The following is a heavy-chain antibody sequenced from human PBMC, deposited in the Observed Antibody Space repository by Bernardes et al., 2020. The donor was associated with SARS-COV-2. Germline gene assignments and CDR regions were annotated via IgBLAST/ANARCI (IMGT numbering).Heavy chain of an antibody. Sequence: GSLRLSCVASGFTFNNFGMHWVRQAPGKGLEWVAVISYEGSKKYYADSVEGRFTISRDDAKNSLHLQMDSLRDEDTAMYYCARPGRPGAYYFESWGQGTLVTVSS. CDR2: ISYEGSKK. CDR3: ARPGRPGAYYFES. CDR1: GFTFNNFG. D-gene: IGHD1-26*01. V-gene: IGHV3-30*03. J-gene: IGHJ4*02.